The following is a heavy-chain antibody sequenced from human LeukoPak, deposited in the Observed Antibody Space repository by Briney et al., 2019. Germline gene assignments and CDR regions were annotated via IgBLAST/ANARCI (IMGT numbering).Heavy chain of an antibody. CDR1: GGSFSGYY. Sequence: SETLFLTCAVYGGSFSGYYWSWIRQPPGKGLEWIGEINHSGSTNYNPSLKSRVTISVDTSKNQFSLKLSSVTAADTAVYYCARRGPTYYYGSGSYTGWFDPWGQGTLVTVSS. D-gene: IGHD3-10*01. CDR3: ARRGPTYYYGSGSYTGWFDP. CDR2: INHSGST. J-gene: IGHJ5*02. V-gene: IGHV4-34*01.